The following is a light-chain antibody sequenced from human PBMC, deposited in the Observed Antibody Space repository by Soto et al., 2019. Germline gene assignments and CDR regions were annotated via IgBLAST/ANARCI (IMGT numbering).Light chain of an antibody. Sequence: DIQMTQSPSSLSASVGDRVTITCRASQSISSYLNWYQQKPGKAPKLLIYAASSLQSGVPSRFSGSGSGIDFTLTISSLQPEDFATYYCQQSYCTPLGLTFGGGTKVEIK. CDR3: QQSYCTPLGLT. CDR2: AAS. J-gene: IGKJ4*01. CDR1: QSISSY. V-gene: IGKV1-39*01.